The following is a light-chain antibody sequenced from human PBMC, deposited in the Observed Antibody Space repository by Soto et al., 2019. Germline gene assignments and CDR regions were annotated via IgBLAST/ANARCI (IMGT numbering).Light chain of an antibody. Sequence: QSVLTQPPSASGTPGQRVTISCSGSSSNIGSHTINWYQQLPGTAPKLLIYNNNQRPSGVPDRFSGSKSGTSVSLAISGLQSEDEADYYCAAWDDILNGSYVFGTGTKVTVL. CDR3: AAWDDILNGSYV. CDR1: SSNIGSHT. V-gene: IGLV1-44*01. CDR2: NNN. J-gene: IGLJ1*01.